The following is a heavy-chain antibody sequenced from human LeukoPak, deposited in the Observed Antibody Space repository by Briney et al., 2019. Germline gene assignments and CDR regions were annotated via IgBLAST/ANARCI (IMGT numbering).Heavy chain of an antibody. D-gene: IGHD3-10*01. V-gene: IGHV1-18*01. J-gene: IGHJ4*02. CDR1: GYTFTNYG. CDR2: ISGYNGNT. CDR3: ATDLDGSGSYYY. Sequence: GASVKVSCKASGYTFTNYGVSWVRQAPGQGLGWMGWISGYNGNTNYAQKLQGRLTMTTDTSTSTAYMELRSLRSDDTAVYYCATDLDGSGSYYYWGQGTLITVSS.